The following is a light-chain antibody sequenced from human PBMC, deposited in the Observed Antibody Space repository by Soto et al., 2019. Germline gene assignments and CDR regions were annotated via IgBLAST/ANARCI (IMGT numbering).Light chain of an antibody. J-gene: IGKJ1*01. Sequence: DIQMTQSPSTLSASVGDRVTISCRPSQSVSTWLAWYQQKPGKAPNLLIYKASRLETGVPSRFSASGSGTDFTLTISDVQPEDFALYYCHQRQSWPRTFGQGTKVDI. V-gene: IGKV1-5*03. CDR2: KAS. CDR3: HQRQSWPRT. CDR1: QSVSTW.